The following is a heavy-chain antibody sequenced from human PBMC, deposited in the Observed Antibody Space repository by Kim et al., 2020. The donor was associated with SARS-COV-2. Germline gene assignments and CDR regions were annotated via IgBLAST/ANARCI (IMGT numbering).Heavy chain of an antibody. CDR3: ARLHDASDLDY. D-gene: IGHD2-2*01. CDR1: GFTFSNYW. V-gene: IGHV3-74*01. CDR2: INGDGSIT. J-gene: IGHJ4*02. Sequence: GGSLRLSCAASGFTFSNYWMHWVRQAPGKGLVWVSRINGDGSITAYADSVKGRCTISRDNAKNTLYLQMNSLRAEDTAVYYCARLHDASDLDYWGQGTL.